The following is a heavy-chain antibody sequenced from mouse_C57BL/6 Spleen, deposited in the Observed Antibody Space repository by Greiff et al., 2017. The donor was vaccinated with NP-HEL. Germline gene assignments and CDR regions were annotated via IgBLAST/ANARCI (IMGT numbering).Heavy chain of an antibody. Sequence: QVHVKQSGAELVKPGASVKMSCKASGYTFTTYPIEWMKQNHGKSLEWIGNFHPYNDDTKYNEKFKGKATLTVEKSSSTVYLELSRLTSDDSAVYYCASGGYGSSSFAYWGKGTLVTVSA. CDR3: ASGGYGSSSFAY. CDR1: GYTFTTYP. CDR2: FHPYNDDT. D-gene: IGHD1-1*01. J-gene: IGHJ3*01. V-gene: IGHV1-47*01.